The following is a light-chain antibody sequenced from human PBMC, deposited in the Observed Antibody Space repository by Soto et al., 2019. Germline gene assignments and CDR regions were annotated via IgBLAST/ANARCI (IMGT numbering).Light chain of an antibody. CDR3: QQSFDFPWT. CDR2: SAS. J-gene: IGKJ1*01. Sequence: DVQMTQPPSSLSASVGDRVTVTCRASQHIRTYLNWYQRKPGRAPDLLIYSASNLKSGVPSRFSGSGSGTDFTLTISNLQPEDLATYFCQQSFDFPWTFGQGTKVEIK. CDR1: QHIRTY. V-gene: IGKV1-39*01.